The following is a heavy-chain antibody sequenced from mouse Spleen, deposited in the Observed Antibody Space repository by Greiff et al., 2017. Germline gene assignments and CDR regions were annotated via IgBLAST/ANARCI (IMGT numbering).Heavy chain of an antibody. CDR1: GYTFTDYE. CDR3: TRRDMITTDWFAY. Sequence: VKLMESGAELVRPGASVTLSCKASGYTFTDYEMHWVKQTPVHGLEWIGAIDPETGGTAYNQKFKGKATLTADKSSSTAYMELRSLTSEDSAVYYCTRRDMITTDWFAYWGQGTLVTVSA. D-gene: IGHD2-4*01. V-gene: IGHV1-15*01. J-gene: IGHJ3*01. CDR2: IDPETGGT.